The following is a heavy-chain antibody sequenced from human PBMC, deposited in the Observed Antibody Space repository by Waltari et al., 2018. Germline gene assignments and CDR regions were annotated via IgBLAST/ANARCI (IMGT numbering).Heavy chain of an antibody. CDR1: GGSFSGYY. CDR3: ARVGHYYDSSGYRLLYYYYGMDV. D-gene: IGHD3-22*01. Sequence: QVQLQQWGAGLLKPSETLSLTCAVYGGSFSGYYWSWIRQHPGKGLEWLGEINHSGSTNYNPSLKSRVTISVDTSKNQFSLKLSSVTAADTAVYYCARVGHYYDSSGYRLLYYYYGMDVWGQGTTVTVSS. J-gene: IGHJ6*02. CDR2: INHSGST. V-gene: IGHV4-34*01.